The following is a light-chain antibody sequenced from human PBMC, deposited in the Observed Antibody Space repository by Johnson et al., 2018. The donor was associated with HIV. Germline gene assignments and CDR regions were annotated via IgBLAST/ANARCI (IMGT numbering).Light chain of an antibody. J-gene: IGLJ1*01. CDR3: GTWDSSLNTGYV. V-gene: IGLV1-51*02. CDR2: ENN. CDR1: SSNIGNNY. Sequence: QPVLTQPPSLSAAPGQRVTISCSGSSSNIGNNYVSWYQQLPGTAPRLLVYENNKRPSGIPDRFSGSKSGTSATLGITGLQTGNEADYYCGTWDSSLNTGYVFGTGTKVTVL.